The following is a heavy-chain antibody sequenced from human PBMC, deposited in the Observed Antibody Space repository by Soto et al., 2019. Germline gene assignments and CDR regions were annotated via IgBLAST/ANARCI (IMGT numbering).Heavy chain of an antibody. D-gene: IGHD5-18*01. J-gene: IGHJ6*02. Sequence: ASVKVSCKASGYTFTSYGISWVRQAPGQGLEWMGWISAYNGNTNYAQKLQGRVTMTTDTSTSTAYMELRSLRSDDTDVYYCARIQREDTAMVNYYYGMDVWGQGTTVTVSS. CDR2: ISAYNGNT. V-gene: IGHV1-18*04. CDR1: GYTFTSYG. CDR3: ARIQREDTAMVNYYYGMDV.